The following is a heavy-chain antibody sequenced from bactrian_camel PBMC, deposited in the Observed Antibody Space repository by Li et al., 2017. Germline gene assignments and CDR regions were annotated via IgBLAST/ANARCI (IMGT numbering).Heavy chain of an antibody. CDR1: GSTWYTRYC. CDR3: AVTSTIGFGRLLLNPSDYHS. V-gene: IGHV3S1*01. CDR2: IAPEDGAA. J-gene: IGHJ4*01. D-gene: IGHD4*01. Sequence: HVQLVESGGGSVQAGGSLTLSCVASGSTWYTRYCMGWFRQGPGKEREGVATIAPEDGAAYYADSVKGRFTISHDKAEKTVYLQMTSLNPEDTAMYYCAVTSTIGFGRLLLNPSDYHSWGQGTQVTVS.